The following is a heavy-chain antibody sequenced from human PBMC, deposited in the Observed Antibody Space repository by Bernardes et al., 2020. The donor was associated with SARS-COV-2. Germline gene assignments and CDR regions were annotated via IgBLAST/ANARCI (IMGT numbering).Heavy chain of an antibody. V-gene: IGHV3-11*01. Sequence: GGSLRLSCAASGFTFSDYYMSWIRQAPGKGLEWVSYISSSGSTIYYADSVKGRFTISRDNAKNSLYLQMNSLRAEDTAVYYCARDGPDYDFWSTYGMDVWGQGTTVTVSS. CDR2: ISSSGSTI. J-gene: IGHJ6*02. CDR1: GFTFSDYY. CDR3: ARDGPDYDFWSTYGMDV. D-gene: IGHD3-3*01.